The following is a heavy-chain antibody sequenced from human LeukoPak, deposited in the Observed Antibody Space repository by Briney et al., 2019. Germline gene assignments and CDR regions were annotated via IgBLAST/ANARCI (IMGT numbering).Heavy chain of an antibody. CDR3: ARLGRSGDLEGYFDY. J-gene: IGHJ4*02. CDR1: GYTFTSYG. CDR2: ISGYNGHT. V-gene: IGHV1-18*01. Sequence: ASVKVSCKASGYTFTSYGISWVRQAPGQGLEWMGWISGYNGHTKYAQKFQGRATMTTDTSTSTAYMELRSLRSDDTAVYYCARLGRSGDLEGYFDYWGQGTLVTVSS. D-gene: IGHD2-21*02.